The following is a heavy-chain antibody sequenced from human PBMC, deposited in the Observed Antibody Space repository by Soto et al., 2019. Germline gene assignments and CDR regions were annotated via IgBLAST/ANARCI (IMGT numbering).Heavy chain of an antibody. J-gene: IGHJ4*02. CDR1: GYTFTSYA. CDR2: INAGNGNT. D-gene: IGHD6-13*01. CDR3: ARDVSIAAALYDY. V-gene: IGHV1-3*01. Sequence: ASLKVSCKASGYTFTSYAMHWVRQAPGQRLEWMGWINAGNGNTKYSQKFQGRVTITRDTSASTAYMELSSLRSEDTAVYYCARDVSIAAALYDYWGQGTLVTVSS.